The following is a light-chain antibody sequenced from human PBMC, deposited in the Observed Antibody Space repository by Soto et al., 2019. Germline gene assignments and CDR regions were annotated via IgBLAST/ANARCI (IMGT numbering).Light chain of an antibody. CDR1: QSVLFSSNNKNY. CDR2: WAS. CDR3: QQYYSSPRT. V-gene: IGKV4-1*01. J-gene: IGKJ4*01. Sequence: DIVMTQSPDSLAVSLGERATINCKSSQSVLFSSNNKNYLAWYQQKPGQSPKLLIYWASTRKPGVPDQFSGSGSGTDFTLSISSLQAEDVAVYYCQQYYSSPRTFGGGTKVEIK.